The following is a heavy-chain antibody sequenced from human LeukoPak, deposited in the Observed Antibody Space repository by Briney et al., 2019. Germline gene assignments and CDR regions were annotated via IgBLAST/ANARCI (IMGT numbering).Heavy chain of an antibody. V-gene: IGHV4-59*04. CDR3: ARGAYNGFWSVSSWDKNWFDP. CDR1: GGSISSYY. D-gene: IGHD3/OR15-3a*01. CDR2: IFHSGNS. Sequence: PSETLSLTCPVSGGSISSYYWSWIRQPPGKGLEWIGSIFHSGNSYYNPSLKSRITMSVDTSKDQFSLRLHSVTAADTAVYFCARGAYNGFWSVSSWDKNWFDPWGQGTLVTVSS. J-gene: IGHJ5*02.